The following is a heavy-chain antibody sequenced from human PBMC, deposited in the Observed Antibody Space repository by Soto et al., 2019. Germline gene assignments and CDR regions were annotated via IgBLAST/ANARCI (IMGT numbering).Heavy chain of an antibody. CDR2: ISSSGSTI. CDR3: ARASPHDAFDI. J-gene: IGHJ3*02. V-gene: IGHV3-48*03. Sequence: GGSLRLSCAASGFTFSSYEMNWVRQAPGKGLEWVSYISSSGSTIYYADSVKGRFTISRDNAKNSLYLQMNSLRAEDTAVYYCARASPHDAFDIWGQGTMVTVSS. CDR1: GFTFSSYE.